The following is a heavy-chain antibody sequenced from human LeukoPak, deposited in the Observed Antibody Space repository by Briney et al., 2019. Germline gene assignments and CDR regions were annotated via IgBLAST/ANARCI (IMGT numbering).Heavy chain of an antibody. V-gene: IGHV3-21*01. Sequence: GGSLRLSCAASGFTFSRYSMNWVRQAPGKGLEWVSSISGTGSYKYYADSVKGRFTISRDNAKNSLYLQMNSLRAEDTAVYYCAKSISGYYYYDYWGQGTLVTVSS. D-gene: IGHD3-22*01. CDR1: GFTFSRYS. CDR2: ISGTGSYK. CDR3: AKSISGYYYYDY. J-gene: IGHJ4*02.